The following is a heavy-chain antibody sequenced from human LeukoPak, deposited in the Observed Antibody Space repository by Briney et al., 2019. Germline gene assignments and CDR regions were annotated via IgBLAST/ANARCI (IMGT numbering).Heavy chain of an antibody. Sequence: SETLSLTCTVSGGSISSYYWSWIRRPAGKGLEWIGRIYTSGSTNYNPSLKSRVTMSVDTSKNQFSLKLSSVTAADTAVYYCASSVVPAAQYYYYGMDVWGQGTTVTVSS. CDR1: GGSISSYY. CDR3: ASSVVPAAQYYYYGMDV. J-gene: IGHJ6*02. CDR2: IYTSGST. V-gene: IGHV4-4*07. D-gene: IGHD2-2*01.